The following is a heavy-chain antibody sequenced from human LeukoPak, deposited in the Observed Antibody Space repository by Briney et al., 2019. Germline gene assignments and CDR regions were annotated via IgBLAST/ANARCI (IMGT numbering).Heavy chain of an antibody. V-gene: IGHV4-59*01. J-gene: IGHJ6*02. D-gene: IGHD4-17*01. CDR1: GGSISSYY. CDR2: IYYSGST. CDR3: AFGDYYYYYGMDV. Sequence: SETLSLTCTVSGGSISSYYWSWIRQPPGKGLEWIGYIYYSGSTNYNPSLKSRVTISVDTSKKQFSLKLSSVTAADTAVYYCAFGDYYYYYGMDVWGQGTTVTVSS.